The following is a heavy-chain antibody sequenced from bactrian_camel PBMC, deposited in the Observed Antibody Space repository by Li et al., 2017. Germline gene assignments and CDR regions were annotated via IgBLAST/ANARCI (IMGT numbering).Heavy chain of an antibody. V-gene: IGHV3S1*01. CDR3: ATHEPCLPFLDRRPILEPDFSY. J-gene: IGHJ6*01. CDR2: IYSGNGTY. CDR1: GYTYSREC. Sequence: HVQLVESGGGSVQPGGSLRLSCAASGYTYSRECMGWFHQASGNMREGVAAIYSGNGTYWYADSVKDRFTISLDNANNVLTLQMNSLKPEDTAMYYCATHEPCLPFLDRRPILEPDFSYWGQGTQVTVS.